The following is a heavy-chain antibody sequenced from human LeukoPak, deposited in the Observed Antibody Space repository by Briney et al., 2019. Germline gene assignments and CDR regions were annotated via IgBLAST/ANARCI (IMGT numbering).Heavy chain of an antibody. CDR3: ARDQDWSGYNP. CDR2: IIPIFGTA. Sequence: ASVKVSFKASGGTFISYAISWVRQAPGQGLEWMGGIIPIFGTANYAQKFQGRVTITTDESTSTAYMELSSLRSEDTAVYYCARDQDWSGYNPWGQGTLVTVSS. V-gene: IGHV1-69*05. D-gene: IGHD3-3*01. J-gene: IGHJ5*02. CDR1: GGTFISYA.